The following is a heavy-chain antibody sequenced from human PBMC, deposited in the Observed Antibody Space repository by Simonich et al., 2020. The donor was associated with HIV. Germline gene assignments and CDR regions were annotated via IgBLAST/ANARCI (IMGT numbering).Heavy chain of an antibody. V-gene: IGHV4-34*01. CDR3: TRGYGDYGDY. CDR2: INHSWST. J-gene: IGHJ4*02. CDR1: GGSFSGYY. D-gene: IGHD4-17*01. Sequence: QVQLQQWGAGLLKPSSTLSLTCAVYGGSFSGYYWTWSRQPPGKGLDWIGEINHSWSTNYNPSLKSRVTSSVDTSKNQFSLKLSSVTAADTAVYYCTRGYGDYGDYWGQGTLVTVSS.